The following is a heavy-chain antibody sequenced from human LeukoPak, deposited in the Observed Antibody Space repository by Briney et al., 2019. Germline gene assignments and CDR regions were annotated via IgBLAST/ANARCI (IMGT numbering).Heavy chain of an antibody. D-gene: IGHD1-26*01. V-gene: IGHV3-23*01. Sequence: PGGSLRLSCVGSGFTFPNYAMSWVRQAPGKRLQWVSAITGSGGSTYYADSVQGRFTISRDNSKNTLYLQMNSLRAEDTALYFCAKDRIIVIPGPYSWLDSWGQGALVTVSS. CDR1: GFTFPNYA. CDR3: AKDRIIVIPGPYSWLDS. J-gene: IGHJ5*01. CDR2: ITGSGGST.